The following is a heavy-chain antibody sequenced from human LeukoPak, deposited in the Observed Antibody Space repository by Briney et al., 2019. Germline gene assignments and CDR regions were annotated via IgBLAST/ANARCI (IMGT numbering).Heavy chain of an antibody. CDR2: INSDGSST. D-gene: IGHD6-13*01. CDR3: ASQTLAAAGSGFDY. Sequence: GGSLRLSCAASGFTFSSYWMHWVRHAPGKGLVWVSRINSDGSSTSYADSVKGRFTISRDNAKNTLYLQMNSLRAEDTAVYYCASQTLAAAGSGFDYWGQGTLVTVSS. J-gene: IGHJ4*02. V-gene: IGHV3-74*01. CDR1: GFTFSSYW.